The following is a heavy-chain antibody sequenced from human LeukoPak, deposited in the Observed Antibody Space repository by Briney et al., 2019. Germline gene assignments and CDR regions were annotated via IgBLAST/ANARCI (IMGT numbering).Heavy chain of an antibody. CDR3: ARQAPFKTMTTVTTSHYYYGMDV. CDR1: GGSFSGYY. V-gene: IGHV4-34*01. Sequence: PSETLSLTCAVYGGSFSGYYWSWIRQPPGKGLEWIGEINHSGSTNYNPSLKSRVTISVDTSKNQFSLKLSSVTAADTAVYYCARQAPFKTMTTVTTSHYYYGMDVWGQGTTVTVSS. CDR2: INHSGST. J-gene: IGHJ6*02. D-gene: IGHD4-17*01.